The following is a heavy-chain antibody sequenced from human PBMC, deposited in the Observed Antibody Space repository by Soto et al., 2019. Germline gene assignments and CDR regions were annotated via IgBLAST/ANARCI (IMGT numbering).Heavy chain of an antibody. D-gene: IGHD3-16*02. CDR2: ISGSGGST. V-gene: IGHV3-23*01. CDR1: GFTFSSYA. CDR3: AKDQQGVIRGYYYYGMDV. J-gene: IGHJ6*02. Sequence: EVQLLESGGGLVQPGGSLRLSCAASGFTFSSYAMSWVRQAPGKGLEWVSAISGSGGSTYYADSVKGRFTISRDNSKNTLYLKMNSLRAEDTAVYYCAKDQQGVIRGYYYYGMDVWGQGTTVTVSS.